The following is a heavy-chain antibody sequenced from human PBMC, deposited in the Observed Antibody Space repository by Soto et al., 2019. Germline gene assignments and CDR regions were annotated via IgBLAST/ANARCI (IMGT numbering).Heavy chain of an antibody. D-gene: IGHD3-9*01. Sequence: QLQLQESGPGLVKPSATLSLTCSVSGASIDSKSYYWAWIRQPPGKGLEWIGNIFYAGDTFYSPSLKSRLTISLDLSQNQYSLRLSSVTAAGAALYYCARLDLAYYGLDVWGQGATVLVSS. J-gene: IGHJ6*02. V-gene: IGHV4-39*01. CDR1: GASIDSKSYY. CDR2: IFYAGDT. CDR3: ARLDLAYYGLDV.